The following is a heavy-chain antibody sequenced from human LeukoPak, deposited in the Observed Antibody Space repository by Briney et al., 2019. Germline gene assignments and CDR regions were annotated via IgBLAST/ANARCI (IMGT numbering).Heavy chain of an antibody. V-gene: IGHV4-34*01. CDR3: ARGEGYCTNGVCRIFDY. CDR2: INHSGST. D-gene: IGHD2-8*01. J-gene: IGHJ4*02. CDR1: GGSFSNYY. Sequence: SETLSLTCAVYGGSFSNYYWSWIRQPPGKGLEWIGEINHSGSTNYNPSLKSRVTISVDTSKNQFSLKVSSVTAADTAVYYCARGEGYCTNGVCRIFDYWGQGTLVTVSS.